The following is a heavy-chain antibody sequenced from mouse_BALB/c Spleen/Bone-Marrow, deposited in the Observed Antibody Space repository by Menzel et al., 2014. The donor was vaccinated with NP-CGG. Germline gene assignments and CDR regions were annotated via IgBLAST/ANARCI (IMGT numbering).Heavy chain of an antibody. J-gene: IGHJ2*01. Sequence: EVKLEESGGGLVQPGGSLRFSCAPSGFNFTDYYMNWVRQPPGKALEWLGFIRNKANGYTTEYSASVKDRITISKDNSQSILYHQRNPRRAEDSAXYYCARXGSDYRDDWGQGTPRPVSS. CDR2: IRNKANGYTT. CDR3: ARXGSDYRDD. D-gene: IGHD2-13*01. V-gene: IGHV7-3*02. CDR1: GFNFTDYY.